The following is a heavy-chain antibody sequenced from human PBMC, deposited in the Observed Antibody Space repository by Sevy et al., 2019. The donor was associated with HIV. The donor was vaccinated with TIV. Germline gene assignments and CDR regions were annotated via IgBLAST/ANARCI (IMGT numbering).Heavy chain of an antibody. CDR2: VSHDGSNE. D-gene: IGHD1-26*01. CDR1: GFTFSNYA. Sequence: GSLRLSCAASGFTFSNYAMHWVRQAPGKGLDWVAVVSHDGSNEYYADSVKGRFTISRDNSKNTLYLKMNSLRGEDTAVYFCASRSGSYSGFDYWGQGTLVTVSS. V-gene: IGHV3-30-3*01. CDR3: ASRSGSYSGFDY. J-gene: IGHJ4*02.